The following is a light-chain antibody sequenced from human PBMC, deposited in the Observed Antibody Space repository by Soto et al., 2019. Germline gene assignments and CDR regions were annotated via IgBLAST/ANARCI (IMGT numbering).Light chain of an antibody. Sequence: SVRTQPASMSGSPGESITIPCTGTRSDVWSYNLVSWYQQHPGKAPKLMIYEGSKRPSGVYNHFFGSQSGNTASLTISGLQAEDEADYYCLSYAGSSTYVFGTGTKVTVL. CDR3: LSYAGSSTYV. V-gene: IGLV2-23*01. CDR2: EGS. J-gene: IGLJ1*01. CDR1: RSDVWSYNL.